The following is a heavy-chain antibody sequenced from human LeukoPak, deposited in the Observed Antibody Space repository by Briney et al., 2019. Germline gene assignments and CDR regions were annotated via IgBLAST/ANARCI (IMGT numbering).Heavy chain of an antibody. CDR2: ISVYNGNT. J-gene: IGHJ5*02. D-gene: IGHD3-22*01. CDR3: ARDINGYYYDSHGYYPTDL. V-gene: IGHV1-18*01. Sequence: VASVKVSCKASGYIFTSYGISWVRQAPGQGLEWMGWISVYNGNTNYPQRLQGRVTMTTDTSTTTAYMELRSLRSDDTAMYYCARDINGYYYDSHGYYPTDLWGQGTLVTVSS. CDR1: GYIFTSYG.